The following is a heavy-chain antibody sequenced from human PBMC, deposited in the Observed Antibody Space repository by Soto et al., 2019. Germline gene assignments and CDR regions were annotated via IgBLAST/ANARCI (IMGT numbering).Heavy chain of an antibody. CDR1: GGTFSSYA. Sequence: SVKVSCKASGGTFSSYAISWVRQAPGQGLEWMGGIIPFFGTANYAQKFQGRVTITADESTSTAYMELSSLRSEDTAVYYCAREGIAARPGQFDCWGQGTLVTVSS. D-gene: IGHD6-6*01. CDR3: AREGIAARPGQFDC. V-gene: IGHV1-69*13. CDR2: IIPFFGTA. J-gene: IGHJ4*02.